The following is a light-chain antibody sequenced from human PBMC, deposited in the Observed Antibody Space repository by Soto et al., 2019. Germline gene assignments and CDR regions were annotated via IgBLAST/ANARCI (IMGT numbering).Light chain of an antibody. CDR1: NRDVGSYNL. V-gene: IGLV2-23*02. Sequence: PPAPPSPLAGGPGQLVTPPLPRTNRDVGSYNLVSWYQQHPGKAPKLMIYEVSKRPSGVSNRFSGSKSGNTASLTISGLQAEDEADYYCCSYAGSSTSFGTGTKVTVL. CDR3: CSYAGSSTS. J-gene: IGLJ1*01. CDR2: EVS.